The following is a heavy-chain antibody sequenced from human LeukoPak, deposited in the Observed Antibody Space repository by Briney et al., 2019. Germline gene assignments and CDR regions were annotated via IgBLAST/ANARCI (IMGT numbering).Heavy chain of an antibody. J-gene: IGHJ6*03. Sequence: GGSLRLSCAASGFTFSSYWMSWVRQAPGKGLEWVANIKQDGSEKYYVDSVKGRFTISRDNAKNSLYLQMNSLRAEDTAVYYCARGYGDYVPYYYYMDVWGKGTTVTVSS. V-gene: IGHV3-7*04. CDR2: IKQDGSEK. CDR1: GFTFSSYW. D-gene: IGHD4-17*01. CDR3: ARGYGDYVPYYYYMDV.